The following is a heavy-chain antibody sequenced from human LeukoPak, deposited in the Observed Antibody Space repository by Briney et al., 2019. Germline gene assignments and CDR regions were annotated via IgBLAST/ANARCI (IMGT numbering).Heavy chain of an antibody. D-gene: IGHD2-2*01. CDR1: GFTFSSYS. J-gene: IGHJ4*02. CDR2: ISSSSSYI. Sequence: GGSPRLSCAASGFTFSSYSMNWVRQAPGKGLEWVSSISSSSSYIYYADSVKGRLTISRDNAKNSLYLQMNSLRAEDTALYYCAKTLQDIVVVPDAIFDYWGQGTLVTVSS. V-gene: IGHV3-21*04. CDR3: AKTLQDIVVVPDAIFDY.